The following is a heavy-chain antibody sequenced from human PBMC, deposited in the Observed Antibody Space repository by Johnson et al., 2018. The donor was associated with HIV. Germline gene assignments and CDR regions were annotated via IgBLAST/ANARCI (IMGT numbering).Heavy chain of an antibody. CDR1: GFTFSDFF. V-gene: IGHV3-49*05. J-gene: IGHJ3*02. D-gene: IGHD3-3*01. Sequence: VQLVESGGGLVKPGGSLRLSCAASGFTFSDFFMSWIRQAPGKGLQWVGFIRSKAYGGTTEYAASVKGRFTISRDDSKSTLYLQMNSLKTEDTAVYYCTTAIFGVIVHAFDIWGQGTMVTVSS. CDR3: TTAIFGVIVHAFDI. CDR2: IRSKAYGGTT.